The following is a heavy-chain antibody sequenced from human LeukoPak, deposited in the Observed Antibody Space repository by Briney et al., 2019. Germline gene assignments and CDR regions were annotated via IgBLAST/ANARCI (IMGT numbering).Heavy chain of an antibody. D-gene: IGHD3-22*01. Sequence: PSETLSLTCTVSGGSVSSGSYYWSWIRQPPGKGLEWIGYIYYSGSTNYNPSLKSRVTISVDTSKNQFSLKLSSVTAADTAVYYCAREREYYYDSSGEVYFDYWGQGTLVIVSS. J-gene: IGHJ4*02. CDR2: IYYSGST. CDR1: GGSVSSGSYY. CDR3: AREREYYYDSSGEVYFDY. V-gene: IGHV4-61*01.